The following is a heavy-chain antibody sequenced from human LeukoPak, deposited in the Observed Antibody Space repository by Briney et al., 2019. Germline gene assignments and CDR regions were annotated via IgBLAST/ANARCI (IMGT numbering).Heavy chain of an antibody. Sequence: PGGSLRLSCAASGFTFSDYYMSWIRQAPGKGLEWVSYVSTSGNTIYYADSVKGRFTISRDNAKNSLYLQMNSLRAEDTAVYYCARTNGVSKFDYWGQGTLVTVSS. V-gene: IGHV3-11*04. CDR1: GFTFSDYY. J-gene: IGHJ4*02. D-gene: IGHD2-8*01. CDR2: VSTSGNTI. CDR3: ARTNGVSKFDY.